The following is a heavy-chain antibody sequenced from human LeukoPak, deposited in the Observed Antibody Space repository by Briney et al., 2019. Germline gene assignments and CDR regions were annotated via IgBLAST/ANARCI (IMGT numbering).Heavy chain of an antibody. CDR3: ARDLKAVAGTIY. CDR1: GYTFTGYY. Sequence: ASVKASCKASGYTFTGYYMHWVRQAPGQGLEWMGWINPNSGGTNYAQKFQGRVTMTRDTSISTAYMELSRLRSDDTAVYYCARDLKAVAGTIYWGQGTLVTVSS. D-gene: IGHD6-19*01. J-gene: IGHJ4*02. V-gene: IGHV1-2*02. CDR2: INPNSGGT.